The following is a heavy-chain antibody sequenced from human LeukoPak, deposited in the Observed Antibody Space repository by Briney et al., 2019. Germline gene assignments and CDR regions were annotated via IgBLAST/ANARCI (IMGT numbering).Heavy chain of an antibody. CDR1: GGSLSGDF. CDR3: ARVANGYLDY. Sequence: PSETLSLTCAVSGGSLSGDFWSWIRQPPGKGLEWIAENNEGGGTNYNPSLESRVTISVDTSMNQFSLKLSSVTAADTGVYFCARVANGYLDYWGPGTLVTVSS. CDR2: NNEGGGT. J-gene: IGHJ4*02. D-gene: IGHD2-8*01. V-gene: IGHV4-34*01.